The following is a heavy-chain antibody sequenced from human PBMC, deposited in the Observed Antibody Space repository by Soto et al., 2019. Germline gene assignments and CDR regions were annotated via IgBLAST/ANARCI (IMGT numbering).Heavy chain of an antibody. CDR2: INTDGSST. CDR1: GFTFSGYW. Sequence: GGSLRLSCAASGFTFSGYWMHWVRQGPEKGLVWVSRINTDGSSTTYADSVKGRFTISRDNAKNTLYLQMNSLRAEDTAVYYCARKYHYESSGYLFEYWGQGTLVTVSS. CDR3: ARKYHYESSGYLFEY. V-gene: IGHV3-74*01. J-gene: IGHJ4*02. D-gene: IGHD3-22*01.